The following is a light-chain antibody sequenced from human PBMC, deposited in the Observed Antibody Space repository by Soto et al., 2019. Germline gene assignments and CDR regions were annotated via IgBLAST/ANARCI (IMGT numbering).Light chain of an antibody. CDR1: QSLTSN. V-gene: IGKV3-15*01. CDR3: QQYNHWPRMLS. CDR2: DTS. J-gene: IGKJ4*01. Sequence: EIILTQSPATLYVSPGERATLSRRASQSLTSNLAWYQQRPGQAPRLLIYDTSTRATDIPARFSGSGSGTEFTLTIASLQSEDFAVYYCQQYNHWPRMLSFGGGTRV.